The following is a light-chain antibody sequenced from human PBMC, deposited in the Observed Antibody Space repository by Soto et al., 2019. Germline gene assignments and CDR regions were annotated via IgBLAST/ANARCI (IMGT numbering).Light chain of an antibody. V-gene: IGKV1-27*01. J-gene: IGKJ5*01. CDR1: QGIGNY. Sequence: DIQMTQSPSSLSASVGDRVTITCRASQGIGNYLAWYQQKPGKVPKLLIYAASTLQSGVPSHFSGSGAGTDFTLTISRLQPEEVATYYCQEYNSAPITFGQGTRLEIK. CDR3: QEYNSAPIT. CDR2: AAS.